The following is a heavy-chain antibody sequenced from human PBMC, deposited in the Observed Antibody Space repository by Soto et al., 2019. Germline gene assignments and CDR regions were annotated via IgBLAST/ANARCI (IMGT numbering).Heavy chain of an antibody. CDR2: VSDVERA. V-gene: IGHV3-53*01. J-gene: IGHJ5*02. D-gene: IGHD1-26*01. CDR1: GFSVSSNY. Sequence: EVRLVESGGGLIQPGGSLRLSCVVSGFSVSSNYMSWVRQAPGKGLEWVTVVSDVERANYADSVKGRFTVSRDISKRTVFLQMNSLRAEDTAVYYCARPHSAAFAWAAESWGQGPWSLSPQ. CDR3: ARPHSAAFAWAAES.